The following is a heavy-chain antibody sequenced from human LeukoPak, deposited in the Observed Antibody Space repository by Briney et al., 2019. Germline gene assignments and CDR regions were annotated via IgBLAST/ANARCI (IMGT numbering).Heavy chain of an antibody. D-gene: IGHD6-25*01. Sequence: GGSLRLSCAASGFTFSSYGMHWVRQAPGKGLEWVAFIRYDGSNKYYADSVKGRFTISRDNSKNTLHLQMNSLRAEDTAVYYCAKDGRGVRTMAATYYYYYGMDVWGQGTTVTVSS. V-gene: IGHV3-30*02. CDR1: GFTFSSYG. CDR3: AKDGRGVRTMAATYYYYYGMDV. CDR2: IRYDGSNK. J-gene: IGHJ6*02.